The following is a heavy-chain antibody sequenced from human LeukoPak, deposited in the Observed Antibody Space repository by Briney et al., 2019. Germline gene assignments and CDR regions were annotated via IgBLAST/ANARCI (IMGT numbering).Heavy chain of an antibody. Sequence: GWSLRLSCAASGFTFSDYTMSWVRQAPGKGLEGVSSLTSSRGSMYYADSVKGRFTISRDNAKNSLHLQMNSLRAEDTAVYYCARPLYGSGGSSFDYWGQGTLVTVSS. CDR2: LTSSRGSM. D-gene: IGHD3-10*01. V-gene: IGHV3-21*01. CDR1: GFTFSDYT. CDR3: ARPLYGSGGSSFDY. J-gene: IGHJ4*02.